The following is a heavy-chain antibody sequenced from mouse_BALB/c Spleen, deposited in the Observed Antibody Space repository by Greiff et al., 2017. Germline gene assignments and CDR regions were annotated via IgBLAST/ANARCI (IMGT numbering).Heavy chain of an antibody. CDR2: ISSGSSTI. D-gene: IGHD2-14*01. J-gene: IGHJ4*01. CDR3: ASGYRYGYYAMDY. V-gene: IGHV5-17*02. Sequence: DVMLVESGGGLVQPGGSRKLSCAASGFTFSSFGMHWVRQAPEKGLEWVAYISSGSSTIYYADTVKGRFTISRDNPKNTLFLQMTSLRSEDTAMYYCASGYRYGYYAMDYWGQGTSVTVSS. CDR1: GFTFSSFG.